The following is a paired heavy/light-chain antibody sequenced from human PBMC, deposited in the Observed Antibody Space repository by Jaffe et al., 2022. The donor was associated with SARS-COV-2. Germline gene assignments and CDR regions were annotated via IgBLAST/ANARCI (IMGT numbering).Light chain of an antibody. CDR1: QSVSSSY. CDR2: DAS. CDR3: QQYGSSPPFT. Sequence: EIVLTQSPATLSLSPGERATLSCGASQSVSSSYLAWYQQKPGLAPRLLIYDASSRATGIPDRFSGSGSGTDFTLTISRLEPEDFAVYYCQQYGSSPPFTFGPGTKVDIK. J-gene: IGKJ3*01. V-gene: IGKV3D-20*01.
Heavy chain of an antibody. CDR1: GFTFSSYA. CDR3: ARERVEQWLVFIGGCFQH. Sequence: QVQLVESGGGVVQPGRSLRLSCAASGFTFSSYAMHWVRQAPGKGLEWVAVISYDGSNKYYADSVKGRFTISRDNSKNTLYLQMNSLRAEDTAVYYCARERVEQWLVFIGGCFQHWGQGTLVTVSS. D-gene: IGHD6-19*01. V-gene: IGHV3-30-3*01. J-gene: IGHJ1*01. CDR2: ISYDGSNK.